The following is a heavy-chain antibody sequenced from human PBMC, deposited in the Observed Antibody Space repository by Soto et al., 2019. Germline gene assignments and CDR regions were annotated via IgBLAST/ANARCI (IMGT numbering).Heavy chain of an antibody. Sequence: QMQLQEYGSGLVKPSQTLSLNCAVSGGSISSGGYSWSWIRQPPGKGLEWIGYISHSGSTYYNPSLKSRVTISVDRSKNQFSLKLSSVTAADTAVYYCARWFDRWGQGTLVTVSS. CDR2: ISHSGST. CDR1: GGSISSGGYS. V-gene: IGHV4-30-2*01. CDR3: ARWFDR. J-gene: IGHJ5*02.